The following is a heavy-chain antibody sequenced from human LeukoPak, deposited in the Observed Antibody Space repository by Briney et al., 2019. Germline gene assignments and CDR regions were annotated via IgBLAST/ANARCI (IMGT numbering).Heavy chain of an antibody. CDR2: IKQDGSEE. V-gene: IGHV3-7*01. J-gene: IGHJ2*01. CDR1: GFTFSSYW. CDR3: AGGQGWHFDL. Sequence: GGSLRLSCAASGFTFSSYWMSWVRQAPGKGLGWVANIKQDGSEEHYVASVKGRFTISRDSTSLYLQMNSLRAEDTALYYCAGGQGWHFDLWGRGTLITVSS. D-gene: IGHD2-15*01.